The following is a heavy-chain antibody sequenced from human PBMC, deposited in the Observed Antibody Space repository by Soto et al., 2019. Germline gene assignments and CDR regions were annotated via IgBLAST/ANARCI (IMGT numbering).Heavy chain of an antibody. CDR2: MSYDGSNE. CDR3: ASDPIDHYYGLDV. V-gene: IGHV3-30-3*01. CDR1: GFTFSSYA. D-gene: IGHD2-21*01. J-gene: IGHJ6*02. Sequence: QVQLVESGGGVVQPGRSLRLSCAASGFTFSSYAMHWVRQAPGKGLEWVAVMSYDGSNEYYADSVRGRFTISRDNSKSALYLQMNSLKPEDTAVYYCASDPIDHYYGLDVWGQGTTVTVSS.